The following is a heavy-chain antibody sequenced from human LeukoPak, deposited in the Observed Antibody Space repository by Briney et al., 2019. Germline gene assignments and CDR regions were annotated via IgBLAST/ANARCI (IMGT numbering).Heavy chain of an antibody. V-gene: IGHV3-21*01. Sequence: GGSLRLSCAASGFTFSSYSMNWVRQAPGKGLEWVSSISSSSSYIYYADSVKGRFTISRDNAKNSLYLQMNSLRVEDTAVYYCARDFRGYSGYHQGYWGQGTLVTVSS. CDR1: GFTFSSYS. D-gene: IGHD5-12*01. CDR3: ARDFRGYSGYHQGY. CDR2: ISSSSSYI. J-gene: IGHJ4*02.